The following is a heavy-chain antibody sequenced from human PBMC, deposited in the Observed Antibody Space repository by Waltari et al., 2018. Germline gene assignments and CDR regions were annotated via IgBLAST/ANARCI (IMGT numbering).Heavy chain of an antibody. CDR2: INEEGSEK. CDR1: GFTFSDNW. J-gene: IGHJ4*02. V-gene: IGHV3-7*01. CDR3: ARAGGVGTVDY. Sequence: EVQLVESGGVLVQPGGSLRLSCVASGFTFSDNWMSWVRQPPGKGLEWVANINEEGSEKYYVESVTGRFTISRGNAENSLYLQMNSRRAEDTAVYYCARAGGVGTVDYWGQGTLVTVSS. D-gene: IGHD2-21*02.